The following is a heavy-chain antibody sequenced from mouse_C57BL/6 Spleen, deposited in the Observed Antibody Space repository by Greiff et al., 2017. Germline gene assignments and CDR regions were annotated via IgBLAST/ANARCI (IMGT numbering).Heavy chain of an antibody. Sequence: QVTLNVSGPGILQPSQTPSLPCSFPGFSLSTFGMGVGWIRQPSGKGLEWLAHIWWDDDKYYNPTLKSRLTISKDNSKNQVFLKIANVDTADTATYYCARIETTKAMDYWGQGTSVTVSS. V-gene: IGHV8-8*01. D-gene: IGHD1-1*01. CDR2: IWWDDDK. CDR3: ARIETTKAMDY. CDR1: GFSLSTFGMG. J-gene: IGHJ4*01.